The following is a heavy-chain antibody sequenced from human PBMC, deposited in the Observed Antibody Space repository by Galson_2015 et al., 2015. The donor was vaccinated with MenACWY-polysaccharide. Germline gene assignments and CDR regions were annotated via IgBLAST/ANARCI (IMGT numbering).Heavy chain of an antibody. CDR1: GDTFTSYD. CDR3: TRGLAPYGIVVAKFLIDS. Sequence: SVKVSCKASGDTFTSYDINWVRQAAGQGLEWKGWMNPNSGNTGYPQKFQGRGTMTRNTSLSTAYMELSSLRSEDTAVYYCTRGLAPYGIVVAKFLIDSWRQWTLVTVSS. CDR2: MNPNSGNT. J-gene: IGHJ4*02. V-gene: IGHV1-8*01. D-gene: IGHD6-19*01.